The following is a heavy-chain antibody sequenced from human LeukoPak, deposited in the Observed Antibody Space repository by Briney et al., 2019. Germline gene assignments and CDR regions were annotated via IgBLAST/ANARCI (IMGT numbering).Heavy chain of an antibody. Sequence: SETLSLTCAVYGGSFSGYYWSWIRQPPGKGLGWIGEINHSGSTNYNPSLKSRVTISVDTSKNQFSLKLSSVTAADTAVYYCARVKSYCSSTSCYPPLRRSAFDYWGQGTLVTVSS. J-gene: IGHJ4*02. V-gene: IGHV4-34*01. D-gene: IGHD2-2*01. CDR1: GGSFSGYY. CDR3: ARVKSYCSSTSCYPPLRRSAFDY. CDR2: INHSGST.